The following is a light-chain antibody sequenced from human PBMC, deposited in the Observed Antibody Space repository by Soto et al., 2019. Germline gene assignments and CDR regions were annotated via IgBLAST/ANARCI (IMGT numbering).Light chain of an antibody. CDR3: MQAIDIPWT. CDR2: KVS. V-gene: IGKV2-30*01. J-gene: IGKJ1*01. Sequence: DVVMTQSPLSLPVTLGQPASISCRSSQSLVYSDGNTYLNWFQQRPGQSPRRLIYKVSNRDSGVPDRFSGSGSRTDFTLKISRVEADDVGIYYCMQAIDIPWTFGQGTKVDIK. CDR1: QSLVYSDGNTY.